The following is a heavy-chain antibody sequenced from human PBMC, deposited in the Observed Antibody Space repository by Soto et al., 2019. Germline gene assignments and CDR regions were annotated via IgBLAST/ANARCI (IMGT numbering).Heavy chain of an antibody. CDR1: GFTFSSYA. Sequence: GGSLRLSCAASGFTFSSYAMSWVRQAPGKGLEWVSAISGSGGSTYYADSVKGRFTISRDNSKNTLYLQMNSLRAEDTAVYYCEKVARRIQLRYYFDYWGPGTLVTVSS. D-gene: IGHD5-18*01. J-gene: IGHJ4*02. CDR3: EKVARRIQLRYYFDY. V-gene: IGHV3-23*01. CDR2: ISGSGGST.